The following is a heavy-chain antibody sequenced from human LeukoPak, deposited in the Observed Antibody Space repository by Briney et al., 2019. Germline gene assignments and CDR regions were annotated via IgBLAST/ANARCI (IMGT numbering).Heavy chain of an antibody. CDR1: GFTFSSYA. Sequence: GGSLRLSCAASGFTFSSYAMSWVRQAPGKGLEWVSVIRASGVSTSYADSVKGRFTISRDNSKSTLYPQMNSLRAEDTAIYFCAKCGYPGYEKTSDYWGQGTLVTVSS. CDR2: IRASGVST. V-gene: IGHV3-23*01. CDR3: AKCGYPGYEKTSDY. J-gene: IGHJ4*02. D-gene: IGHD5-12*01.